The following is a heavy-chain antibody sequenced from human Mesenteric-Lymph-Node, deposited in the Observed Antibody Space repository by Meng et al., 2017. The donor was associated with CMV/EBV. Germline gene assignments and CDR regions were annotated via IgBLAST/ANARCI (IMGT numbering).Heavy chain of an antibody. CDR1: GFTFSSYG. CDR3: ARSSSWGYYYYGMDV. J-gene: IGHJ6*02. V-gene: IGHV3-30*02. Sequence: GESLKISCAASGFTFSSYGMHWVRQAPGKGLEWVAFIRYDGSNKYYADSVKGRFTISRDNAKNSLYLQMNSLRAEDTAVYYCARSSSWGYYYYGMDVWGQGTTVTVSS. D-gene: IGHD6-13*01. CDR2: IRYDGSNK.